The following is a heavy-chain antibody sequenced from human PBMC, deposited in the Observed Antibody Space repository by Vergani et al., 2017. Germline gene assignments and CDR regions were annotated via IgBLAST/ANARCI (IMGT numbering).Heavy chain of an antibody. CDR3: ARGRGASTVTTFYYGMDV. V-gene: IGHV3-11*01. CDR1: GFTFSDYY. J-gene: IGHJ6*02. CDR2: ISSSGRTI. D-gene: IGHD4-17*01. Sequence: QVQLVESGGGLVKPGGSLRLSCAASGFTFSDYYMSWIRKAPGKGLEWVSYISSSGRTIYYADSVKGRFTISRDNAKNSLYLQLNSLRDEETAVYYCARGRGASTVTTFYYGMDVWGQGPTVTVSS.